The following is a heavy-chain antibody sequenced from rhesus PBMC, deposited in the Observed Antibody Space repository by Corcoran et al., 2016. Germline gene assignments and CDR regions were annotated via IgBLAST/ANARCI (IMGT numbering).Heavy chain of an antibody. J-gene: IGHJ3*01. CDR2: SGGSGGRP. CDR1: GGSISGHN. D-gene: IGHD3-34*01. CDR3: ARAAPGVDYAFDV. Sequence: QVQLQESGPGLVKPSETLSLTCAVSGGSISGHNWNWIRQPPGKGLDWIGYSGGSGGRPDYASTLRTRATISTDTSKNQFSLNLISVTAADTAVYYCARAAPGVDYAFDVWGQGLRVTVSS. V-gene: IGHV4S5*01.